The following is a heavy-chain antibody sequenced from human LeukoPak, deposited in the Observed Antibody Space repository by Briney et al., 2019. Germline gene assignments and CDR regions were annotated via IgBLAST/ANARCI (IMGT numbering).Heavy chain of an antibody. CDR3: ARGVLRYFDWLSPDGPHRWFDP. D-gene: IGHD3-9*01. CDR1: GGSISSNGYY. Sequence: NPSETLSLTCTVSGGSISSNGYYWAWFRQPPGKGLEWIGSIYYSGGTYYNPSLKSRVTISIDTSKNQFSLKLSSVTAADTAVYYCARGVLRYFDWLSPDGPHRWFDPWGQGTLVTVSS. CDR2: IYYSGGT. J-gene: IGHJ5*02. V-gene: IGHV4-39*07.